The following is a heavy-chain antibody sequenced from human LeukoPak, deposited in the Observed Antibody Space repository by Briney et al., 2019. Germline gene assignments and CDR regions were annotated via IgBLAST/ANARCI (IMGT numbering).Heavy chain of an antibody. D-gene: IGHD6-13*01. Sequence: SETLSLTCTVSGGSISSYYWSWIRQPPGKGLEWIGYIYTSGSTNYNPSLKSRVTISVDTSKNQFSLKLSSVTAADTAVYYCARHLGYGSSWYRINYFDYWGQGTLVTVSS. V-gene: IGHV4-4*09. J-gene: IGHJ4*02. CDR3: ARHLGYGSSWYRINYFDY. CDR1: GGSISSYY. CDR2: IYTSGST.